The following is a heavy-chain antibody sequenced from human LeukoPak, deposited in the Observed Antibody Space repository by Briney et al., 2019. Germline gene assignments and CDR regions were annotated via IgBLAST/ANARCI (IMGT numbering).Heavy chain of an antibody. V-gene: IGHV3-66*01. J-gene: IGHJ4*02. D-gene: IGHD4/OR15-4a*01. CDR1: GFTVSSNY. CDR2: IYSGGST. CDR3: GRDFVDGAKARFDC. Sequence: PGGSLRLSCAASGFTVSSNYMSWVRQAPGKGLEWVSVIYSGGSTYYADSVKGRFTISRDNSKNTLYLQMNSLRAEDTAMYYCGRDFVDGAKARFDCWGQGTLVTVSS.